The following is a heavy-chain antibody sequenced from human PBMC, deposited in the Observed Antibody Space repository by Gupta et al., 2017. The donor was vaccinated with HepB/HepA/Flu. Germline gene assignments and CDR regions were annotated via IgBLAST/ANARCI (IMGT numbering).Heavy chain of an antibody. Sequence: QVQLVESGGGVVHPGRSLRLSCDGSGFIFRNYAVHWVRQAPGKGLEWLTFMSFDGSDKFYADSVKGRFAISRDNSKNTLFLQMNSLKSDDTAIYYCARAVGGPRSYFFDYWGQGTRVTVTS. CDR1: GFIFRNYA. CDR3: ARAVGGPRSYFFDY. V-gene: IGHV3-30*09. D-gene: IGHD6-19*01. CDR2: MSFDGSDK. J-gene: IGHJ4*02.